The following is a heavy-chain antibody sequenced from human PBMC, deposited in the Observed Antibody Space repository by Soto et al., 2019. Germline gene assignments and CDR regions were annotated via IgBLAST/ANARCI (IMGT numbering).Heavy chain of an antibody. Sequence: QMHLVQSGAEVKKPGSSVKVSCQASGGPFSNYALSWVRQAPGHGLEWMGGIIPISGTTDYAQKFQARVTITADESTNTAYMELSSLRADDTAVYYCARLPSVLPVVDMWGQGTLVTVSS. CDR2: IIPISGTT. CDR1: GGPFSNYA. CDR3: ARLPSVLPVVDM. V-gene: IGHV1-69*01. J-gene: IGHJ3*02.